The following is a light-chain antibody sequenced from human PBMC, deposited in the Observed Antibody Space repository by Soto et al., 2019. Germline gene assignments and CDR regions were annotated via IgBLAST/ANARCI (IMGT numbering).Light chain of an antibody. CDR2: EVS. J-gene: IGLJ1*01. CDR3: YSYTSSSTYV. V-gene: IGLV2-14*01. CDR1: GSDIGSYNF. Sequence: QSARTQPASVSGSPGQSITISCTGTGSDIGSYNFVSWYQHHPGKAPKLMIYEVSNRPSGVSDRFSGSKSDNTASLSISGLQAEDEADYYCYSYTSSSTYVFGTGTKVTVL.